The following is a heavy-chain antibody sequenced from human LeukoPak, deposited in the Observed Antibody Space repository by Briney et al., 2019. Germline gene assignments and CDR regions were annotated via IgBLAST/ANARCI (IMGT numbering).Heavy chain of an antibody. CDR3: ARDVRYYDFWSGSDNWFDP. CDR2: ISAYNGNT. V-gene: IGHV1-18*01. Sequence: ASVKVSCKASGYTFTSYGISWVRQAPGQGLEWMGWISAYNGNTNYAQKLQGRVTMTTDTSTSTAYMELRSLRSDDTAVYYCARDVRYYDFWSGSDNWFDPWGQGTLVTVSS. CDR1: GYTFTSYG. J-gene: IGHJ5*02. D-gene: IGHD3-3*01.